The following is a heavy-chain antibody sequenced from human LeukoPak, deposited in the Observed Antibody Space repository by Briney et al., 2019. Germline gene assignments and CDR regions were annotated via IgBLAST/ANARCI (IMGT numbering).Heavy chain of an antibody. CDR1: GYTFTGYY. J-gene: IGHJ4*02. CDR2: ISAYNGNT. V-gene: IGHV1-18*04. Sequence: ASVKVSCKASGYTFTGYYMHWVRQAPGQGLEWIGWISAYNGNTNYAQKLQGRVTMTTDTSTSTAYMELRSLRSDDTAVYYCAREEEYSSSSDYWGQGTLVTVSS. D-gene: IGHD6-6*01. CDR3: AREEEYSSSSDY.